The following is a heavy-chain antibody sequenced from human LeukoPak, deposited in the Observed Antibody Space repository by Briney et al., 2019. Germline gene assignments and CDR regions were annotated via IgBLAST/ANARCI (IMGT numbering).Heavy chain of an antibody. CDR2: INARGDT. J-gene: IGHJ5*02. CDR3: ARGQVPAARGYNWFDP. CDR1: GWSFNDYY. V-gene: IGHV4-34*01. Sequence: PSETLSLTCAVYGWSFNDYYWNWIRQPPGKGLEWFGEINARGDTNFNPSLKSRVTISVDTSKSQFSLTLTSMIAADTAVYYCARGQVPAARGYNWFDPWGQGTLVTVSS. D-gene: IGHD2-2*01.